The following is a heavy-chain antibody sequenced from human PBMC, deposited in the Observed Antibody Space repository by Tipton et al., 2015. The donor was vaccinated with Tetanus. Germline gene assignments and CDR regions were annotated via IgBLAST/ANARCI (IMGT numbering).Heavy chain of an antibody. V-gene: IGHV3-53*01. J-gene: IGHJ4*02. CDR2: IYTGGSA. CDR3: TRDDGNWKQGVFDY. Sequence: SGVTVSGNYMSWVRQAPGKGLEWVSVIYTGGSADYTDSVKGRFTISRDNSNNSLSLQMNSLRIDDTAVYYCTRDDGNWKQGVFDYWGQGTLVTVSS. D-gene: IGHD1-1*01. CDR1: GVTVSGNY.